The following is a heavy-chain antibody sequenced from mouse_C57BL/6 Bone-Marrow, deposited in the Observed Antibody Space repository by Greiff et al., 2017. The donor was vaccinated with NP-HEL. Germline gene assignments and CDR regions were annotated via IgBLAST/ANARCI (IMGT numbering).Heavy chain of an antibody. D-gene: IGHD2-4*01. CDR2: IRSKSNNYAS. CDR1: GFSFNTYA. Sequence: EVQLVESGGGLVQPKGSLKLSCAASGFSFNTYAMNWVRQAPGKGLEWVARIRSKSNNYASYYADSVKDRITTSRDDSESMLYLQMNNLNTEDTAMYYCVRNDYDGDYYAMDYWGQGTSVTVSS. J-gene: IGHJ4*01. CDR3: VRNDYDGDYYAMDY. V-gene: IGHV10-1*01.